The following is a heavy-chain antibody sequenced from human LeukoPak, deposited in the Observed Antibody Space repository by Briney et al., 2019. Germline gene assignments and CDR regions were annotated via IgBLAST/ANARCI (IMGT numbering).Heavy chain of an antibody. V-gene: IGHV4-34*01. D-gene: IGHD2-2*01. CDR1: GGSFSGYY. J-gene: IGHJ5*02. CDR3: ARGGYCSSTSCHGWFDP. CDR2: INHSGST. Sequence: SETLSLTCAVYGGSFSGYYWSWIRQPPGKGLEWIGEINHSGSTNYNPSLKSRVTISVDTSKNQFSLKLSSVTAADTAVYYCARGGYCSSTSCHGWFDPWGQGTLVTASS.